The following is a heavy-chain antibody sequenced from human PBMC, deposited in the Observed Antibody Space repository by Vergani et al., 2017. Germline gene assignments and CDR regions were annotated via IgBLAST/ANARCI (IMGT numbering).Heavy chain of an antibody. J-gene: IGHJ6*03. Sequence: QVQLVESGGGVVQSGRSLRLSCAASGITFSSYAMHWVRQAPGKGLEWVAVISFDGSNKYYADSVKGRFTISRDNSKNTLYLQMNSLRAEDTAVYYCAGANTGPRRYYYYMDVWGKGTTVTVSS. CDR3: AGANTGPRRYYYYMDV. CDR1: GITFSSYA. V-gene: IGHV3-30-3*01. CDR2: ISFDGSNK. D-gene: IGHD2-8*02.